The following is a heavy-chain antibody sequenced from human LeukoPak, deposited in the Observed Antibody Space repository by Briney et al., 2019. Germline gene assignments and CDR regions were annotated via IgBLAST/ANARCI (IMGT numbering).Heavy chain of an antibody. V-gene: IGHV3-30-3*01. Sequence: GGSLRLSCAASGFTFSSYAMHWVRQAPGKGLEWVAVISYDGSNKYYADSVKGRFTISRDNSKNTLYLQMNSLRAEDTAVYYCARDAPHETFDWSFNFDYWGQGTLVTVSS. D-gene: IGHD3-9*01. CDR2: ISYDGSNK. CDR1: GFTFSSYA. CDR3: ARDAPHETFDWSFNFDY. J-gene: IGHJ4*02.